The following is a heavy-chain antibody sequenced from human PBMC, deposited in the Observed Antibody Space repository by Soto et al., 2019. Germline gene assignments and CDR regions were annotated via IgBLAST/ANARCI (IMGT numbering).Heavy chain of an antibody. CDR2: ISGSGGST. CDR1: GFTFSSYA. D-gene: IGHD6-19*01. J-gene: IGHJ4*01. Sequence: EVQLLESGGGLVQPGGSLRLSCAASGFTFSSYAMSWVRQAPGKGLEWVSAISGSGGSTYYADSVTGRVTISSDNSKNTLYLQMNSLRAEDTGVYYCAKVLVGGRADRSGRYYFDYGGHGTRVTVAS. CDR3: AKVLVGGRADRSGRYYFDY. V-gene: IGHV3-23*01.